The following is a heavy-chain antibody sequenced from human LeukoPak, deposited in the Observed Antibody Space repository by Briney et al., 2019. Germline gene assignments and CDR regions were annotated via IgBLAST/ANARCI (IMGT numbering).Heavy chain of an antibody. CDR3: ARVGYGGNWVGYGMDV. J-gene: IGHJ6*02. D-gene: IGHD4-23*01. Sequence: PSETLSLTCAVYGGSFSGYYWSWIRQPPGKGLEWIGEINHSGSTNYNPSLKSRVTISVDTSKNQFSLKLSSVTAADTAVYYCARVGYGGNWVGYGMDVWGQGTTVTVS. V-gene: IGHV4-34*01. CDR1: GGSFSGYY. CDR2: INHSGST.